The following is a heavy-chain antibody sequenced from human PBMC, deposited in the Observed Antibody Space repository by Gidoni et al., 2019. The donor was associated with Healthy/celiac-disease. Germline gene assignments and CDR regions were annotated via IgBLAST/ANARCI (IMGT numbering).Heavy chain of an antibody. Sequence: EVQLLESGGGLVQHGGSLRLSCAASGFTFSSYAMRWVRQAPGKGLEWVSAISGSGGSTYYADSVKGRFTISRDNSKNTLYLQMNSLRAEDTAVYYCAKARVSGYYLGGYWGQGTLVTVSS. CDR1: GFTFSSYA. CDR2: ISGSGGST. CDR3: AKARVSGYYLGGY. V-gene: IGHV3-23*01. D-gene: IGHD3-22*01. J-gene: IGHJ4*02.